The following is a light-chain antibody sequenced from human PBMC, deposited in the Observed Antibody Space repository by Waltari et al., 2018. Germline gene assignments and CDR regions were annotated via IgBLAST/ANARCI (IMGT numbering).Light chain of an antibody. J-gene: IGKJ3*01. Sequence: QLTQSPYSLSASVGQRVTVTCRASQSIATYLSWYQQRAGEALKLLIHSAYTLQSGVPSRFSGSRSGTEFTLTISSLQPEDSATYYCQQTYSVPRGGFTFGPGTKVEIK. CDR2: SAY. V-gene: IGKV1-39*01. CDR1: QSIATY. CDR3: QQTYSVPRGGFT.